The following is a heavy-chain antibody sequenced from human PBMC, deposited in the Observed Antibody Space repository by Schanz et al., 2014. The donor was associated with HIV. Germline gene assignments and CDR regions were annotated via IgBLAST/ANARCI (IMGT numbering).Heavy chain of an antibody. CDR2: KRSRAYGGTT. J-gene: IGHJ6*02. CDR1: GFTFGEYP. D-gene: IGHD3-10*01. Sequence: EVEVVESGGGLVKPGRPLTLSCKGSGFTFGEYPMSWFRQAPGKGLEWVGFKRSRAYGGTTEYAASVKGRFTISRDDSKGIASLQMNGLKIEDTAVYYCTRVITRWFGEARYAADVWGQGTTVTVSS. V-gene: IGHV3-49*05. CDR3: TRVITRWFGEARYAADV.